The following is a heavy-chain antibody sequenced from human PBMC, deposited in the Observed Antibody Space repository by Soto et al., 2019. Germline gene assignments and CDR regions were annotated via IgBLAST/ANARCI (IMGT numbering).Heavy chain of an antibody. CDR2: IYTSGST. D-gene: IGHD6-6*01. V-gene: IGHV4-4*07. CDR3: ARDRRSGPYSSSPDWFDP. CDR1: GGSISSYY. J-gene: IGHJ5*02. Sequence: PSETLSLTCTVSGGSISSYYWSWIRQPAGKGLEWIGRIYTSGSTNYNPSLKSRVTMSVDTSKNQFSLKLSSVTAADTAVYYCARDRRSGPYSSSPDWFDPWGQGTLGTVSS.